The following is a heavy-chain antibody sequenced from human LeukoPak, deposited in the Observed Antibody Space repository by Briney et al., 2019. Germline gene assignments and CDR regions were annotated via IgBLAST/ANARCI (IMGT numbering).Heavy chain of an antibody. CDR3: ARADESLVYGMDV. V-gene: IGHV4-59*08. Sequence: PSETLSLTCTVSGGSITSGYWSWIRQSPGKGLEWIGYFSYSGSTHYSPSLTSRVAISVDTSRNQFSLKLKSVTAADTAMYYCARADESLVYGMDVWGQGTTVIVSS. CDR1: GGSITSGY. CDR2: FSYSGST. J-gene: IGHJ6*02.